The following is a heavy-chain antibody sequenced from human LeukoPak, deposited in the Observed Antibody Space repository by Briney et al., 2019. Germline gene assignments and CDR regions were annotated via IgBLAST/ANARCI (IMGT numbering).Heavy chain of an antibody. D-gene: IGHD2-21*02. J-gene: IGHJ4*02. Sequence: PGGSLRLSCAASRFTFSNYEMHWVRQAPGKGLEWLSYISSSGNTIYYADSVKGRFTISRDNAKNSLYLQMNSLRAEDTAVYYCARDEIPDCGGDCYSAPVDYWGQGTLVTVSS. CDR1: RFTFSNYE. CDR3: ARDEIPDCGGDCYSAPVDY. CDR2: ISSSGNTI. V-gene: IGHV3-48*03.